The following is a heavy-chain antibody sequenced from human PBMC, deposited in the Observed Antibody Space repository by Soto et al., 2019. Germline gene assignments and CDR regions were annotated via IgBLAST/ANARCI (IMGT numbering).Heavy chain of an antibody. CDR2: ISGSGGST. V-gene: IGHV3-23*01. CDR3: AKDKLTYYYDSSGRGYFDY. CDR1: GFTFSSYA. Sequence: EVQLLESGGGLVQPGGSLRLSCAASGFTFSSYAMSWVRQAPGKGLEWVSAISGSGGSTYYADSVKGRFTISRVNSKNTLYLQMNSLRAEDTAVYYCAKDKLTYYYDSSGRGYFDYWGQGTLVTVSS. J-gene: IGHJ4*02. D-gene: IGHD3-22*01.